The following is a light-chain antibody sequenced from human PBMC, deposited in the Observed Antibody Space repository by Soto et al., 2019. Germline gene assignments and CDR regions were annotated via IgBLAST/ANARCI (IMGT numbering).Light chain of an antibody. V-gene: IGKV3-20*01. J-gene: IGKJ3*01. CDR3: QQYAGSVFT. CDR1: QSLTSSY. CDR2: GAA. Sequence: EIVLTQSPGTLSLSPGERATLSCRASQSLTSSYIAWYQQKPGQAPRLLISGAANRATGIPDRFSGSGSGTDFTLTINRVEPEDFAVYYCQQYAGSVFTFGPGTKVDIK.